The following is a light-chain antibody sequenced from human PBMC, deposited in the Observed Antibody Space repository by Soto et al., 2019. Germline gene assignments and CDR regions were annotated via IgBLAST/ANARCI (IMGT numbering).Light chain of an antibody. CDR2: GAS. CDR1: QSVSNNY. CDR3: QKYGSSGT. Sequence: EIVLTQSPGTLSLSPGERATVSCRASQSVSNNYLAWYQQKPGQAPRLLIYGASNRATGIPDRFSGSGSGTDFTLTISRLEPEDFAVYYCQKYGSSGTFGQGTKVDIK. V-gene: IGKV3-20*01. J-gene: IGKJ1*01.